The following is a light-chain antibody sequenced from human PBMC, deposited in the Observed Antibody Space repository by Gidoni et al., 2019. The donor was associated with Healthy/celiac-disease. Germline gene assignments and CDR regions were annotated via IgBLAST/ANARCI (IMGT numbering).Light chain of an antibody. CDR3: QQRSNWPLT. V-gene: IGKV3-11*01. Sequence: SPATLSLSPGERATLSCRASQSVSSYLAWYQQKPGQAPRLPIYDASNRATGIPARFSGSGSGTDFTLTISSLEPEDFAVYYCQQRSNWPLTFGGGTKVEIK. CDR1: QSVSSY. J-gene: IGKJ4*01. CDR2: DAS.